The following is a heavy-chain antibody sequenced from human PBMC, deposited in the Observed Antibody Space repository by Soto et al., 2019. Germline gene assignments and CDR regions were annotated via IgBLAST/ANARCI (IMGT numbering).Heavy chain of an antibody. CDR1: GFTFSSYE. D-gene: IGHD2-15*01. CDR2: ISSSGSTI. Sequence: LRLSCAASGFTFSSYEMNWVRQAPGKGLEWVSYISSSGSTIYYADSVKGRFTISRDNAKNSLYLQMNSLRAEDTALYYCAKDALVGGGISAFDYWGQGILVTVSS. CDR3: AKDALVGGGISAFDY. V-gene: IGHV3-48*03. J-gene: IGHJ4*02.